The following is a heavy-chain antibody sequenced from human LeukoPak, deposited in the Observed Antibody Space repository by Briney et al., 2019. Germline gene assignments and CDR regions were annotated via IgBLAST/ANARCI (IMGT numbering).Heavy chain of an antibody. D-gene: IGHD3-3*01. CDR3: ARVVRRPSAWFDP. CDR1: GGSISSGGYY. V-gene: IGHV4-31*03. Sequence: SETLSLTCTVSGGSISSGGYYWSWIRQHPGKGLEWIGYIYYSGSTYYNPSLKSRVTISVDTSKNQFSLKLSSVTAADTAVYYCARVVRRPSAWFDPWGQGTPVTVSS. J-gene: IGHJ5*02. CDR2: IYYSGST.